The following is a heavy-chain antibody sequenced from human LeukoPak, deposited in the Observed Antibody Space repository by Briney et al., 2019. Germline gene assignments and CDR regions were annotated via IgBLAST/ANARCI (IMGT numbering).Heavy chain of an antibody. CDR3: ARTSCGGDCPSANQKYYGMDV. Sequence: SGPTLVKPTQTLTLTCTFSGFSLSTTGVGVGWIRQPPGKALEWVGIIYWDDDKRYSPSLRSRLTITKDTSISQVVLTMTSIDPVDAATYYCARTSCGGDCPSANQKYYGMDVWGQGTTVTVSS. D-gene: IGHD2-21*02. V-gene: IGHV2-5*02. CDR1: GFSLSTTGVG. J-gene: IGHJ6*02. CDR2: IYWDDDK.